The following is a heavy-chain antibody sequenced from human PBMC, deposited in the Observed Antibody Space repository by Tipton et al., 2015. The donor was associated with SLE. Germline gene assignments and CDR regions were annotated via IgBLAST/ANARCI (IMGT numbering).Heavy chain of an antibody. CDR1: GFTFSSYS. J-gene: IGHJ4*02. V-gene: IGHV3-48*01. CDR3: ARNARIAVAGTGPGDY. CDR2: ISSSSSTI. D-gene: IGHD6-19*01. Sequence: SLRLSCAASGFTFSSYSMNWVRQAPGKGLEWVSYISSSSSTIYYADSVKGRFTISRDNAKNSLYLQMNSLRAEDTAVYYCARNARIAVAGTGPGDYWGQGTLVTVSS.